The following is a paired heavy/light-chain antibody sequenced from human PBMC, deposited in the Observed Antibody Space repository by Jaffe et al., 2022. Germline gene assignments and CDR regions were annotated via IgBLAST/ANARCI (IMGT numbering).Heavy chain of an antibody. Sequence: EVQVLESGGGLVQPGGSLRLSCAASGFTFSNYAMSWVRQAPGKGLEWVSSISGSGGTTYYADSVKGRFTISRDNSKNTLFLQMNGLRAEDTALYYCAKGGVMTTVTITPLVDSWGQGTLVTVSS. CDR2: ISGSGGTT. V-gene: IGHV3-23*01. CDR1: GFTFSNYA. D-gene: IGHD4-17*01. CDR3: AKGGVMTTVTITPLVDS. J-gene: IGHJ4*02.
Light chain of an antibody. J-gene: IGLJ2*01. CDR1: NIGIKS. CDR3: QVWDSSSNHVV. V-gene: IGLV3-21*02. CDR2: DDS. Sequence: SYVLTQPPSVSVAPGQTARITCGGNNIGIKSVHWYHQRPGQAPVVVVYDDSDRPSGIPERFSGSNSGNTATLTISRVEAGDEADYYCQVWDSSSNHVVFGGGTKLTVL.